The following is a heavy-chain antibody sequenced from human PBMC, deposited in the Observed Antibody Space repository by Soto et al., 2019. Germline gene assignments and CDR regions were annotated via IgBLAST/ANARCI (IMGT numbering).Heavy chain of an antibody. CDR2: VFHTGNT. D-gene: IGHD7-27*01. CDR3: ARKAWVRFDY. CDR1: GDSISSSVW. Sequence: PSETLSLTCGVSGDSISSSVWWTWVRQPPGKGLEWIGEVFHTGNTNYNPSLKSRVTMSVDKSTNEFSLKVTSVTAADTAIYYCARKAWVRFDYWGQGALVTVSS. J-gene: IGHJ4*02. V-gene: IGHV4-4*02.